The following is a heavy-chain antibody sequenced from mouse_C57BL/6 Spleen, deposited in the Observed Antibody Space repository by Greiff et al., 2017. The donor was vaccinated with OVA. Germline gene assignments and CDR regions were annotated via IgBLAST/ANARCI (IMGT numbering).Heavy chain of an antibody. CDR1: GFNIKDYY. CDR3: TSYYGSSYGWYFDV. V-gene: IGHV14-1*01. CDR2: IDPEDGDT. Sequence: VQLQQSGAELVRPGASVKLSCTASGFNIKDYYMHWVKQRPEQGLEWIGRIDPEDGDTEYAPKFQGKATMTADTSSNTAYLQLSSLTSEDTAVYYCTSYYGSSYGWYFDVWGTGTTVTVSS. J-gene: IGHJ1*03. D-gene: IGHD1-1*01.